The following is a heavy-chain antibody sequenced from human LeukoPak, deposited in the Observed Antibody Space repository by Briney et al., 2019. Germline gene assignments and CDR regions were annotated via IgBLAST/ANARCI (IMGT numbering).Heavy chain of an antibody. D-gene: IGHD3-22*01. J-gene: IGHJ5*02. V-gene: IGHV4-30-4*08. CDR3: ARVGGDYYDSSGYYPPIDP. CDR1: GGSISSGDYY. CDR2: IYYSGST. Sequence: PSETLSLTCTVSGGSISSGDYYWSWISQPPGKGLEWIGYIYYSGSTYYNPSLKSRVTISVDTSKNQFSLKLSSVTAADTAVYYCARVGGDYYDSSGYYPPIDPWGQGTLVTVSS.